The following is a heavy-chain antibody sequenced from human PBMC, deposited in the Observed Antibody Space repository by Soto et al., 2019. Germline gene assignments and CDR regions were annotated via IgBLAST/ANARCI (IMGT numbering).Heavy chain of an antibody. CDR1: GFIFSSYG. Sequence: TGGSLRLSGAASGFIFSSYGMNWVRRAPGKGLEWVAVMSFDGSIKYYADSVKGRFTISRDNSKNTLYRQMNSLRAEDTAVYYCATIEVPLAFDIWGQGTMVTVSS. D-gene: IGHD2-2*01. CDR2: MSFDGSIK. CDR3: ATIEVPLAFDI. V-gene: IGHV3-30*03. J-gene: IGHJ3*02.